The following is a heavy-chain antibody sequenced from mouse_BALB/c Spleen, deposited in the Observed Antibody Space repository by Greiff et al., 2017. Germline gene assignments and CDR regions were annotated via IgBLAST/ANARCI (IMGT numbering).Heavy chain of an antibody. J-gene: IGHJ3*01. CDR2: INSNGGST. D-gene: IGHD1-1*01. CDR3: ARDHYLGSWFAY. Sequence: EVQGVESGGGLVQPGGSLKLSCAASGFTFSSYGMSWVRQTPDKRLELVATINSNGGSTYYPDSVKGRFTISRDNAKNTLYLQMSSLKSEDTAMYYCARDHYLGSWFAYWGQGTLVTVSA. CDR1: GFTFSSYG. V-gene: IGHV5-6-3*01.